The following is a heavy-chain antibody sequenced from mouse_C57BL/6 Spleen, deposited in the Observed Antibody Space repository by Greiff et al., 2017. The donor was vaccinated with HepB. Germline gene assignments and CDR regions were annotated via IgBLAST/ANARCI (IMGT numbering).Heavy chain of an antibody. CDR3: ASSVYYVNAWFAY. D-gene: IGHD2-1*01. CDR1: GYTFTSYW. Sequence: VQLQQSGAELVMPGASVKLSCKASGYTFTSYWMHWVKQRPGQGLEWIGEIDPSDSYTNYNQKFKGTSTLTVDKSSSTAYMQLSSLTSEDSAVYYCASSVYYVNAWFAYWGQGTLVTVSA. J-gene: IGHJ3*01. V-gene: IGHV1-69*01. CDR2: IDPSDSYT.